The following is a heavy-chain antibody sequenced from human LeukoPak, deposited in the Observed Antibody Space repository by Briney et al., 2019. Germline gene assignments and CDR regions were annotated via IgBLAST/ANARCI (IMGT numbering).Heavy chain of an antibody. J-gene: IGHJ4*02. CDR1: GGSINSYY. CDR3: ARGWGYDNSSGYYY. CDR2: INHSGST. V-gene: IGHV4-34*01. D-gene: IGHD3-22*01. Sequence: SETLSLTCTVSGGSINSYYWSWIRQPPGKGLEWIGEINHSGSTNYNPSLKSRVTISVDTSKNQFSLKLSSVTAADTAVYYCARGWGYDNSSGYYYWGQGTLVTVSS.